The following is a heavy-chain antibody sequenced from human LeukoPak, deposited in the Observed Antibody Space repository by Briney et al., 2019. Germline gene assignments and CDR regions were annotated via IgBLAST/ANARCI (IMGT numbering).Heavy chain of an antibody. J-gene: IGHJ5*02. CDR1: GFTFSSYW. CDR3: ARGGGYYYDSTGGWFDP. V-gene: IGHV3-74*01. Sequence: PGGSLRLSCAASGFTFSSYWMHWVRQAPGKGLVWVSRINSDGSSTSYADSVKGRFTISRDNAKNTLYLQMNSLRAEDTAVYYCARGGGYYYDSTGGWFDPWGQGTLVTVSS. CDR2: INSDGSST. D-gene: IGHD3-22*01.